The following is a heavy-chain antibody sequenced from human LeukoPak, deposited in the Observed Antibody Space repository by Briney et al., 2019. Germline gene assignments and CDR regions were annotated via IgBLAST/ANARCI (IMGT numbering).Heavy chain of an antibody. CDR2: IHFSGST. J-gene: IGHJ3*02. CDR1: DASISGYY. CDR3: ASEPYGSGSFLGAFDI. Sequence: SETLSLTCTVSDASISGYYWSWIRQPPGKGLEWIGSIHFSGSTNYNPSLRSRVTISVDTSKNQFSLKLSSVTAADTAVYYCASEPYGSGSFLGAFDIWGQGTMVTVSS. V-gene: IGHV4-59*08. D-gene: IGHD3-10*01.